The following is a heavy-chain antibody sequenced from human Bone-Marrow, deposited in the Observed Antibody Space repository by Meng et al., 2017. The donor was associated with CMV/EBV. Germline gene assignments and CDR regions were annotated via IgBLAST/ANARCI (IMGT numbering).Heavy chain of an antibody. CDR3: ATTYGGYYDSSGSDY. D-gene: IGHD3-22*01. CDR2: IIVLFDTA. J-gene: IGHJ4*02. CDR1: GGAFSSYA. V-gene: IGHV1-69*01. Sequence: QVQLVQSGAEVKKPGSSVKVSCKPSGGAFSSYAFSWVRQAPGQGLEWMGGIIVLFDTANYAQKFQGRVTITADESMNTAYMELSSLTSDDTAVYYCATTYGGYYDSSGSDYWGQGTLVTVSS.